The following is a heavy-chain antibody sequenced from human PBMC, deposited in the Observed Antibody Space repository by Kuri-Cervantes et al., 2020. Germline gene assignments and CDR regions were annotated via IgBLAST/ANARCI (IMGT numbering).Heavy chain of an antibody. Sequence: GGSLRLSCAASGFTFSSYGMHWVRQAPGKGPEWVAVISYDGSNKYYADSVKGRFTISRDNAKNTLYLQMNSLRAEDTAVYYCARDLLDPWGQGTLVTVSS. CDR1: GFTFSSYG. J-gene: IGHJ5*02. CDR2: ISYDGSNK. CDR3: ARDLLDP. V-gene: IGHV3-30*03.